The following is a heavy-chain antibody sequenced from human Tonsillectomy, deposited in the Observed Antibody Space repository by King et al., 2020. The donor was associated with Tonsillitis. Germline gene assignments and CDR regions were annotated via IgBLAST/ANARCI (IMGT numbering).Heavy chain of an antibody. D-gene: IGHD2-15*01. CDR2: IRSKANNYAT. Sequence: VQLVESGGGLVQPGGSLKLSCAASGFTFSGSAMHWVRQASEKGLEWVGRIRSKANNYATAYAASVKGRFTISRDDSKNTAYLQMNSLKTEDTAVYYCIRSEDVGYYYYRMDVWGQGTTVTVSS. CDR1: GFTFSGSA. CDR3: IRSEDVGYYYYRMDV. J-gene: IGHJ6*02. V-gene: IGHV3-73*02.